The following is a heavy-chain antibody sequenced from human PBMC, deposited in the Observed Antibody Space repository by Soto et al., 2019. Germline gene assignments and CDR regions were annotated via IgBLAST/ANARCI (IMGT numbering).Heavy chain of an antibody. D-gene: IGHD1-1*01. V-gene: IGHV4-59*13. CDR3: ARAHWHSDF. Sequence: SETLSLTCTVSGLSITNNYWSWIRQPPGKGLEWIGYIYYTGSTNYNPSLKSRVTMSVDTSKNQFSLILASLTAADTAMYYCARAHWHSDFWGQGSLVPGSS. J-gene: IGHJ4*02. CDR2: IYYTGST. CDR1: GLSITNNY.